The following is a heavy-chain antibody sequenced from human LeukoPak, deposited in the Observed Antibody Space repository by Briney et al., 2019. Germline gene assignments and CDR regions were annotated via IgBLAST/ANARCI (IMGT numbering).Heavy chain of an antibody. V-gene: IGHV1-2*02. Sequence: ASVKVSCKASGYTFTAYYIHWVRQAPGQGLQWMGWINPNSGGTNYAQKFQGRVTMTRDTSISTAYMELSRLRSDDTAVYYCARADYGDYVGYWGQGTLVTVSS. CDR3: ARADYGDYVGY. CDR2: INPNSGGT. D-gene: IGHD4-17*01. CDR1: GYTFTAYY. J-gene: IGHJ4*02.